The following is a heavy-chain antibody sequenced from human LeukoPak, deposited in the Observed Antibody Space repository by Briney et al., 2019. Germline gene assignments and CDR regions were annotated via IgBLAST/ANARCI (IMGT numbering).Heavy chain of an antibody. D-gene: IGHD3-22*01. J-gene: IGHJ5*02. CDR2: INPNSGGT. V-gene: IGHV1-2*02. Sequence: ASVTVSCKTSGYTFTSYGISWVRQAPGQGLEWMGWINPNSGGTNYAQKFQGRVTMTRDTSISTAYMELSRLRSDDTAVYYCARDPPYYYDSSGYYPQTWGQGTLVTVSS. CDR3: ARDPPYYYDSSGYYPQT. CDR1: GYTFTSYG.